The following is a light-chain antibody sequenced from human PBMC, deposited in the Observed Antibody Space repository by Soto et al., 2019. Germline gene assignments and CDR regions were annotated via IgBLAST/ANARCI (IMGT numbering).Light chain of an antibody. J-gene: IGKJ1*01. Sequence: IVLTKSTGTLSLSPGERATLSCRASQSVTSSYLAWYQQKPGQAPRLLIYGASSRATDIPDRFSGSGSGTDFTLTISRLEPEDFAVYYCQQYSSSPWTFGQGTKVDIK. CDR2: GAS. CDR1: QSVTSSY. V-gene: IGKV3-20*01. CDR3: QQYSSSPWT.